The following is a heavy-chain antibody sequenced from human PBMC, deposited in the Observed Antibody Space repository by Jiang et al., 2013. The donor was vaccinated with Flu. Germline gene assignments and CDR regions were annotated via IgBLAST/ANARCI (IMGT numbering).Heavy chain of an antibody. CDR1: GFTFGSYG. CDR3: ARVWSDYALDY. V-gene: IGHV3-30-3*01. Sequence: QLVESGGGVVQPGRSLRLSCAASGFTFGSYGMHWVRQAPGKGLEWVAFISFDGSDKDYAESVKGRFTISRENFKNTLFLQMVSLRREDTAVYYCARVWSDYALDYWGQGTLVSVSS. CDR2: ISFDGSDK. D-gene: IGHD4-17*01. J-gene: IGHJ4*02.